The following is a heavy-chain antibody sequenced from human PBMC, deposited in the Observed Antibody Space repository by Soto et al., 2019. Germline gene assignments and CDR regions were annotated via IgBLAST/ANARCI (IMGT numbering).Heavy chain of an antibody. CDR2: IKPRGGGT. D-gene: IGHD2-15*01. J-gene: IGHJ4*01. CDR1: GHTFTSHY. CDR3: ARDQVAGTYYLDY. V-gene: IGHV1-46*01. Sequence: QVQLVQSGAEVRKPGASVKVSCKASGHTFTSHYMHWVRQAPGQGLEGMGVIKPRGGGTTYAQKFEGGVTMTRDRATSTVYVELTSLRSEETAVYNCARDQVAGTYYLDYWGQGPLVTVSS.